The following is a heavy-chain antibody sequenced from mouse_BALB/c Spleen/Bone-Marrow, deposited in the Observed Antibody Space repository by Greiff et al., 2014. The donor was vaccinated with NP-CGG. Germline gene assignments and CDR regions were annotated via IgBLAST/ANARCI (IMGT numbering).Heavy chain of an antibody. Sequence: VMLVESGPGLVAPSQSLSITCTVPGFSLTNYGVHWVRQPPGKGLEWLGVIWAGGSTNYNSALMSRLSISKDNSKSQVFLKMISLQTDDTAMYYCARVTSSAVGAMDYWGQGTSVTVSS. J-gene: IGHJ4*01. CDR1: GFSLTNYG. CDR3: ARVTSSAVGAMDY. D-gene: IGHD3-2*02. CDR2: IWAGGST. V-gene: IGHV2-9*02.